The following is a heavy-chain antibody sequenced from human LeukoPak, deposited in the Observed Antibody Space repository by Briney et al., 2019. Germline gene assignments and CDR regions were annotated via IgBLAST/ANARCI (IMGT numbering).Heavy chain of an antibody. D-gene: IGHD6-13*01. Sequence: GGSLRLSCAASGFTFSSYSMNWVRQAPGKGLEWVSSISSSSSYIYYADSVKGRSTISRDNAKNSLYLQMNSLRAEDTAVYYCARGIAASAFDIWGQGTMVTVSS. CDR1: GFTFSSYS. CDR2: ISSSSSYI. V-gene: IGHV3-21*01. CDR3: ARGIAASAFDI. J-gene: IGHJ3*02.